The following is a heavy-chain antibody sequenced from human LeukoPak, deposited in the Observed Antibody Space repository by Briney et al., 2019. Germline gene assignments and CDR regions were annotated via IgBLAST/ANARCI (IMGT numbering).Heavy chain of an antibody. CDR2: INPNSGGT. D-gene: IGHD2-21*02. Sequence: GASVKVSCKASGYTFTGYYMHWVRQAPGQGLEWMGWINPNSGGTNYAQKFQGRVTMTRDTSISTAYMELSRLRSDDTAVYYCARDGDPSGVYCGGDCYSFDYWGQGTLVTVSS. J-gene: IGHJ4*02. V-gene: IGHV1-2*02. CDR3: ARDGDPSGVYCGGDCYSFDY. CDR1: GYTFTGYY.